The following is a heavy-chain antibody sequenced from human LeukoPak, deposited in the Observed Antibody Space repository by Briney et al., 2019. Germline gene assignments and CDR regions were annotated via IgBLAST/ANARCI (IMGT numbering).Heavy chain of an antibody. CDR1: GGTFSSYA. J-gene: IGHJ4*02. CDR3: ASLYYYDSSGYSRSTLDY. V-gene: IGHV1-69*04. CDR2: IIPILGIA. Sequence: ASVKVSCKASGGTFSSYAISWVRQAPGQGLEWMGRIIPILGIANYAQKFQGRVTITADKSTSTAYMELSSLRSEDTAMYYCASLYYYDSSGYSRSTLDYWGQGTLVTVSS. D-gene: IGHD3-22*01.